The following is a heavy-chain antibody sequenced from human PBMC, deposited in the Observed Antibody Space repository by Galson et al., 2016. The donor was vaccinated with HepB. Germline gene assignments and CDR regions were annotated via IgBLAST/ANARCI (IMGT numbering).Heavy chain of an antibody. CDR2: IWSDGSNK. CDR1: GFTFSRYG. Sequence: SLRLSCAASGFTFSRYGMHWVRQAPGKGLEWVALIWSDGSNKYYADSVKGRFTISRDNSKNTAYLQMNSLRAEERAVYHCAREAGIAAAATYDYWGQGTLVTVSS. V-gene: IGHV3-33*01. J-gene: IGHJ4*02. CDR3: AREAGIAAAATYDY. D-gene: IGHD6-13*01.